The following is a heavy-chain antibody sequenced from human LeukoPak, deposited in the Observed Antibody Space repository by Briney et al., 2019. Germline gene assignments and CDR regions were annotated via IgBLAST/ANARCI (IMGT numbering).Heavy chain of an antibody. CDR3: ANLSIAAAGDY. J-gene: IGHJ4*02. CDR2: IYYSGSN. D-gene: IGHD6-13*01. CDR1: GGSISSSNYY. V-gene: IGHV4-39*07. Sequence: PSETLSLTCTVSGGSISSSNYYWGWIRQPPGKGLEWIGNIYYSGSNYYNPSLKSRVTISVDTSKNQFSLKLSSVTAADTAVYYCANLSIAAAGDYWGQGTLVTVSS.